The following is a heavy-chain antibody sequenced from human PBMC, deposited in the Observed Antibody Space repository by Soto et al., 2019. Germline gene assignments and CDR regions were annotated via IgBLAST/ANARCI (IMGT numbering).Heavy chain of an antibody. J-gene: IGHJ4*02. Sequence: PSETLSLTCTVSGGSISSGDYYWSWIRQPPGKGLEWIGYIYYSGSTYYNPSLKSRVTISVDTSKNQFSLKLSSVTAADTAVYYCAREVMAPSNFDYWGQGTLVTVSS. V-gene: IGHV4-30-4*01. CDR3: AREVMAPSNFDY. CDR1: GGSISSGDYY. CDR2: IYYSGST.